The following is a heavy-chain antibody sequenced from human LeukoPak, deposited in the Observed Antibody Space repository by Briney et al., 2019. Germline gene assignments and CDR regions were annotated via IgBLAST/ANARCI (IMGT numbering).Heavy chain of an antibody. CDR3: ARASGGGCYSNFDY. J-gene: IGHJ4*02. Sequence: PGRSLRLSCAASGFTFSSYAMHWVRQAPGKGLEWVAVISYDGSNKYYADSVKGRFTISRDNSKNTLYLQMNSLGAEDTAVYYCARASGGGCYSNFDYWGQGTLVTVSS. CDR1: GFTFSSYA. D-gene: IGHD2-15*01. V-gene: IGHV3-30*04. CDR2: ISYDGSNK.